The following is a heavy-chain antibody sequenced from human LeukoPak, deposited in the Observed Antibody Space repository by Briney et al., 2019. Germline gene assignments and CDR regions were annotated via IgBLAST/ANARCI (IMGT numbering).Heavy chain of an antibody. J-gene: IGHJ6*02. Sequence: PSQTLSLTCTVSGGSISSGGYYWSWIPQHPGKGLEWIGYIYYSGSTYHNPSLKSRVTISVDTSKNQFSLKLSSVTAADTAVYYCARDSMGSSHHYYGMDVWGQGTTVTVSS. CDR3: ARDSMGSSHHYYGMDV. V-gene: IGHV4-31*03. CDR2: IYYSGST. CDR1: GGSISSGGYY. D-gene: IGHD6-6*01.